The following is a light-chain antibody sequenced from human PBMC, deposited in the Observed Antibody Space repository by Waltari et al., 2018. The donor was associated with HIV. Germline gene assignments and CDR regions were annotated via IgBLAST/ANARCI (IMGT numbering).Light chain of an antibody. CDR3: ASFTGDDTLL. CDR1: DSDFCLYNF. V-gene: IGLV2-14*03. Sequence: SAVTQPASVSGLPGPSTTISCTGGDSDFCLYNFVPWYQQHPGRVPRLILYDVDRRAPGISDRFSGSRSGPTASLNISRLRAEDEADYYCASFTGDDTLLFGGGTKVTVL. J-gene: IGLJ3*02. CDR2: DVD.